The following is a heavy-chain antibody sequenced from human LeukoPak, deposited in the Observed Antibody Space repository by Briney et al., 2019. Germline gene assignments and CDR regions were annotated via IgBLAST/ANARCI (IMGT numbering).Heavy chain of an antibody. D-gene: IGHD2-2*01. Sequence: SETLSLTCAVYGGSFSGYYWSWIRQPPGKGLEWIGEITHSGSTNYNPSLKSRVTISVDTSKKQFSLKLSSVTAADTAVYYCTRGLRVVVLYDQSNWYDYWGQGTLVTAS. CDR1: GGSFSGYY. J-gene: IGHJ5*01. V-gene: IGHV4-34*01. CDR3: TRGLRVVVLYDQSNWYDY. CDR2: ITHSGST.